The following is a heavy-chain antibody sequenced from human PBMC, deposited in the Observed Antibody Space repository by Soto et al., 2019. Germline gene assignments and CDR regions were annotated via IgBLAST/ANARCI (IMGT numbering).Heavy chain of an antibody. D-gene: IGHD3-22*01. CDR3: ARGDHYDSRGYYPGDY. CDR1: GYTFTGYY. CDR2: INPNSGGT. V-gene: IGHV1-2*02. Sequence: GASVKVSCKASGYTFTGYYMHWVRQAPGQGLEWMGWINPNSGGTNYAQKFQGRVTMTTDTSTSTAYMELRSLRSDDTAVYYCARGDHYDSRGYYPGDYWGQGTLVTVSS. J-gene: IGHJ4*02.